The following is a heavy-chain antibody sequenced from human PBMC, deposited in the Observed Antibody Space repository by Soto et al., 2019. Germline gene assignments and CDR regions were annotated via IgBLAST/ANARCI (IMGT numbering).Heavy chain of an antibody. CDR1: DFTFDGHG. CDR3: VSWVSDHFDY. J-gene: IGHJ4*02. Sequence: PGGSLRLSCAASDFTFDGHGMSWVRQAPGKGPEWVSTISPEGFNTHYANSVRGRFIISRDNSRNTVDLHMSSLRVEDTAIYYCVSWVSDHFDYWGQGTPVTVSS. CDR2: ISPEGFNT. V-gene: IGHV3-23*01. D-gene: IGHD2-8*01.